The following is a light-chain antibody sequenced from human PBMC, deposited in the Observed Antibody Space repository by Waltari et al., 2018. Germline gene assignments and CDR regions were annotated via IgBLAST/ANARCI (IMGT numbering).Light chain of an antibody. CDR2: QDI. CDR1: KLGDKY. J-gene: IGLJ2*01. Sequence: SYQLTQPPSVSVSSGQTASITCSGDKLGDKYVCWYQQKPGHSPVLVIYQDIKRPSGIPERISGSNSGNTATLTISGTQAMDEADYYCQTWDSSFVIFGGGTKLTVL. CDR3: QTWDSSFVI. V-gene: IGLV3-1*01.